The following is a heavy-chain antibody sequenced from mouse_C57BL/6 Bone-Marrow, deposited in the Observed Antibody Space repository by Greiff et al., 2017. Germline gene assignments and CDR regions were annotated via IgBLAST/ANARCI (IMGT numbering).Heavy chain of an antibody. Sequence: VQLQQPGAELVMPGASVKLSCKASGYTFTSYWMHWVKQRPGQGLEWIGEIDPSDSYTNYNQKFKGKSTLTVDKSSSTAYMQISSLTSEDAAVYYCARRAITTVVATEWYFDVWGTGTTVTVSS. J-gene: IGHJ1*03. V-gene: IGHV1-69*01. D-gene: IGHD1-1*01. CDR2: IDPSDSYT. CDR1: GYTFTSYW. CDR3: ARRAITTVVATEWYFDV.